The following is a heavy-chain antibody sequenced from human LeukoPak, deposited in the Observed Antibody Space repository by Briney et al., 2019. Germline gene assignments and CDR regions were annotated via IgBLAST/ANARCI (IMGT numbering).Heavy chain of an antibody. CDR2: IKHDESEK. CDR1: GFTFGDYA. Sequence: GGSLRLSCTVSGFTFGDYAINWVRQAPGKGLEWVANIKHDESEKNYLDSVKGRFTISRDNAQNSLYLQMNGLRVEDTAVYYCTRRLDDWGQGTLVTVSS. V-gene: IGHV3-7*03. J-gene: IGHJ4*02. D-gene: IGHD3-16*01. CDR3: TRRLDD.